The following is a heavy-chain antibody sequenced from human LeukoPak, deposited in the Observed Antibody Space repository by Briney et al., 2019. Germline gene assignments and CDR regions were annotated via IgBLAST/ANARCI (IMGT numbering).Heavy chain of an antibody. V-gene: IGHV4-39*01. CDR1: GGSISSSSYY. D-gene: IGHD6-19*01. J-gene: IGHJ4*02. Sequence: PSETLSLTCTVSGGSISSSSYYWGWIRQPPGKGLEWIGSIYYSGSTYYNPSLKSRVTISVDTSKNQFSLKLSSVTAADTAVYYCARAGKSSGWYGIGYFDYWGQGTLVTVSS. CDR2: IYYSGST. CDR3: ARAGKSSGWYGIGYFDY.